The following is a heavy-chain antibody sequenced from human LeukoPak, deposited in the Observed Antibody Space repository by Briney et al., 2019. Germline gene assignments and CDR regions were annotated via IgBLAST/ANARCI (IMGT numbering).Heavy chain of an antibody. CDR2: ISSNGGST. CDR3: VKLPPNRGSTAVDFDY. CDR1: GFTFSSYA. V-gene: IGHV3-64D*09. Sequence: GGSLRLSCSASGFTFSSYAMHWVRQAPGKGLEYVSAISSNGGSTYYADSVKGRFTISRDDSKNTLYLQMSSLRAEDTAVYYCVKLPPNRGSTAVDFDYWGQGTLVTVSS. D-gene: IGHD2-21*02. J-gene: IGHJ4*02.